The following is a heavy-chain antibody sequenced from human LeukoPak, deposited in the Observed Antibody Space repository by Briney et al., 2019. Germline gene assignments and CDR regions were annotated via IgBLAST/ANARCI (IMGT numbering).Heavy chain of an antibody. CDR3: ARYPPGITMPGFDP. CDR2: IYPGDSDT. Sequence: GASLKISCKGSGYRFTNYWIGWVRQMPGKGLEWMGIIYPGDSDTRYSPSFQAQVTISADKSISTAYLQWSSLKASDTAMYYCARYPPGITMPGFDPWGQGTLVTVSS. CDR1: GYRFTNYW. J-gene: IGHJ5*02. V-gene: IGHV5-51*01. D-gene: IGHD3-10*01.